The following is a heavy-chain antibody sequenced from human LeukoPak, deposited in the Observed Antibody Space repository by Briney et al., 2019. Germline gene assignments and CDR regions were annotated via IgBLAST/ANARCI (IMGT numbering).Heavy chain of an antibody. CDR2: IYYSGST. CDR1: GGSISSYY. Sequence: SETLSLTCTVSGGSISSYYWSWIRQPPGKGLEWIGYIYYSGSTTYNPSLRSRVAISVDTSKNQFSLKLSSVAATDTAVYYCASILGGSYFDYWGQGTLVTVSS. D-gene: IGHD3-16*01. V-gene: IGHV4-59*08. CDR3: ASILGGSYFDY. J-gene: IGHJ4*02.